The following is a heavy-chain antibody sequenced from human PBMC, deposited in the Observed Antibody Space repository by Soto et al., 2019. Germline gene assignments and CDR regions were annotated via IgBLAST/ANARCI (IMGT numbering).Heavy chain of an antibody. Sequence: PGESLKISCQGSGYSFTTHWISWVRQMPGKGLEWMGRIDPSDSETNYSPSFQGHVSISSDKSINTVYLQWSSLKASDTAMYYCARRRSGSSWYGSYYGMDVWGQGTTVTVSS. CDR2: IDPSDSET. J-gene: IGHJ6*02. CDR1: GYSFTTHW. CDR3: ARRRSGSSWYGSYYGMDV. D-gene: IGHD6-13*01. V-gene: IGHV5-10-1*01.